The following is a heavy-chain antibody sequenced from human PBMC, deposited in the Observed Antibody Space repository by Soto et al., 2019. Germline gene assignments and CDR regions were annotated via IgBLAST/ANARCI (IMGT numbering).Heavy chain of an antibody. CDR1: GGSFSGYY. CDR2: VNHSGST. CDR3: VACDYGDYPRY. Sequence: QVQLQQWGAGLLKPSETLSLTCAVYGGSFSGYYWSWIRQPPGKGLEWIGEVNHSGSTNYNPSLMCRVTFSVATSKNQFSLRLRSVTAADTAVYYCVACDYGDYPRYWGQGTLLTVSS. V-gene: IGHV4-34*01. J-gene: IGHJ1*01. D-gene: IGHD4-17*01.